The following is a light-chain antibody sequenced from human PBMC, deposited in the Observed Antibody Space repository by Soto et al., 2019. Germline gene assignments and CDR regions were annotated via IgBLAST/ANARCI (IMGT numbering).Light chain of an antibody. Sequence: DIQMTQSPSTLSASLGDSVTITCRASQSVSSWLAWYQQKPVKAPKLLIHKASTLESGVPSRFRGSEFGTEFTLTISSLQPDDFATYYCQQYKTYPWTVGQGTKVEIK. CDR1: QSVSSW. J-gene: IGKJ1*01. V-gene: IGKV1-5*03. CDR2: KAS. CDR3: QQYKTYPWT.